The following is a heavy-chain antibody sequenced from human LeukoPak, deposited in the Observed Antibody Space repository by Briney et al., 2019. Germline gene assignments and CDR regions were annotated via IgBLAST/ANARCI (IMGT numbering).Heavy chain of an antibody. CDR2: INPNSGGT. D-gene: IGHD6-13*01. Sequence: ASVKVSCKASGYTFTGYYMHWVRQAPGQGLEWMGWINPNSGGTNYAQKFQGRVTMTRDTSISTAYMELSRLRSDDTAVYYCARDMGQQLVQDAFDIWGQGTMATVPS. CDR3: ARDMGQQLVQDAFDI. V-gene: IGHV1-2*02. CDR1: GYTFTGYY. J-gene: IGHJ3*02.